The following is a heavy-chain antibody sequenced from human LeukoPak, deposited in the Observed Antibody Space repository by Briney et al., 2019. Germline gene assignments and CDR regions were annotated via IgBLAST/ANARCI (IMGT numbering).Heavy chain of an antibody. D-gene: IGHD6-6*01. J-gene: IGHJ4*02. CDR1: GFTFSDYY. Sequence: GGSLRLSCAASGFTFSDYYMNWIRQTPGKGLEWISYISQSGGVVKYADSVEGRFTISRDNAKKSVNLEMNNLRVEDTAVYYCVKTARLADYWGQGTLVTVSS. V-gene: IGHV3-11*04. CDR2: ISQSGGVV. CDR3: VKTARLADY.